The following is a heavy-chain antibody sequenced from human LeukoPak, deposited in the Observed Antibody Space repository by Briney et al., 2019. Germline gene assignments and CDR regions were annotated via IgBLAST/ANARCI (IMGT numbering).Heavy chain of an antibody. CDR3: ARHSITGPDFDY. J-gene: IGHJ4*02. Sequence: SETLSLTCTVSGGSISSYYWSWIRQPPGKGLEWIGYTYYSGSTNYKSSLKSRVTISVDTSKNQFSLKLGSVTAADTAVYYCARHSITGPDFDYWGQGTLVTVSS. CDR1: GGSISSYY. D-gene: IGHD1-20*01. V-gene: IGHV4-59*08. CDR2: TYYSGST.